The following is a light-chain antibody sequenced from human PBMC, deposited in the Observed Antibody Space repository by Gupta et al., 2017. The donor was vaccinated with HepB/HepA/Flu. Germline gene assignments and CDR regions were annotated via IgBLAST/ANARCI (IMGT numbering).Light chain of an antibody. CDR2: KAS. V-gene: IGKV1-5*03. J-gene: IGKJ1*01. CDR3: QQENSSSWT. Sequence: DIQMTQSPSTLSASVGDRVTITCRASQSISSWLAWYQQKPGKAPKLLIYKASRLASGVPSRFSGSGSGTEFTLTISSLQPEDFANYYCQQENSSSWTFGQGTKVEIK. CDR1: QSISSW.